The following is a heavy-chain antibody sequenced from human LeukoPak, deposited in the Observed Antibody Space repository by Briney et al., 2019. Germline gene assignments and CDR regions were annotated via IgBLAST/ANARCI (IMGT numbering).Heavy chain of an antibody. J-gene: IGHJ3*01. CDR3: ARGPRK. CDR1: GGSITIGTW. CDR2: VYYSGGP. Sequence: PSETLSLTCAVSGGSITIGTWWTWVRQPPGQGLEWIGEVYYSGGPNYNSSLKSRVTISLDKTKNQFLLNLTSVTAADTAVYYCARGPRKWGQGTMVTVSS. V-gene: IGHV4-4*02.